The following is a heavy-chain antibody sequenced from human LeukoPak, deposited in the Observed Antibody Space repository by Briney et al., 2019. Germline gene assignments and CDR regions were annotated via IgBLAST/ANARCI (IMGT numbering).Heavy chain of an antibody. CDR3: AKDLLPIGGWFDP. Sequence: PGGSLRLSCAASGFLFETFVMSWVRQAPGKGLEWVSSINSNSVNTYYADSVKGRFTVSRDNSKRTLYLQMSSLRVEDTAVYYCAKDLLPIGGWFDPWGQGTLVTVSS. D-gene: IGHD2-15*01. J-gene: IGHJ5*02. V-gene: IGHV3-23*01. CDR2: INSNSVNT. CDR1: GFLFETFV.